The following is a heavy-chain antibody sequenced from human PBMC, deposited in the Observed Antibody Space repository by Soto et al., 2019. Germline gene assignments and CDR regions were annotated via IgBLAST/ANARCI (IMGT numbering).Heavy chain of an antibody. J-gene: IGHJ6*02. Sequence: QVQLVQSGAEVKKPGASVKVSCKASGYDFTNYLVHWLRQARGQGLEWMGTINPRGGSTRYAQNFQGRVTMTNDTSTRTVYMEVSSLRSDDTAVFYCARGSGSFVYGMDVWGQGTTVTVSS. D-gene: IGHD3-10*01. CDR2: INPRGGST. V-gene: IGHV1-46*01. CDR3: ARGSGSFVYGMDV. CDR1: GYDFTNYL.